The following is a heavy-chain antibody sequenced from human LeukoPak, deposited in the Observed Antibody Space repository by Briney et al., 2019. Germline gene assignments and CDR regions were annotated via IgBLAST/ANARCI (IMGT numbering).Heavy chain of an antibody. Sequence: GGSLRLSCAASGFTFSSYAMSWVRQAPGKGLEWVSATSGSGGSTYYADSVKGRFTISRDSSKNTLYLQINSLKAEDTAVYYCAKDPTMFVVVIADCWGQGTLVTVAS. CDR2: TSGSGGST. CDR1: GFTFSSYA. D-gene: IGHD3-22*01. J-gene: IGHJ4*02. V-gene: IGHV3-23*01. CDR3: AKDPTMFVVVIADC.